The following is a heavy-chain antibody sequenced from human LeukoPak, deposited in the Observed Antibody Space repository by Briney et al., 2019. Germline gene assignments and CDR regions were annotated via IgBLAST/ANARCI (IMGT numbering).Heavy chain of an antibody. D-gene: IGHD6-13*01. J-gene: IGHJ4*02. V-gene: IGHV3-7*01. Sequence: GGSLRLSCVASGFTFRNYWMSWVRQAPGKGLEWVANIKQGGSEKYYVDSVKGRFTISRDDAKHSLYLQTNSLTGEDTAVYHCAREGRESAGFDYWGQGTLVTVSS. CDR3: AREGRESAGFDY. CDR2: IKQGGSEK. CDR1: GFTFRNYW.